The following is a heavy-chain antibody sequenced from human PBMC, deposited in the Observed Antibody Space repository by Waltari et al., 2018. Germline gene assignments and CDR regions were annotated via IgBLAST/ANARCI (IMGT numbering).Heavy chain of an antibody. CDR2: IGGSSNNT. D-gene: IGHD3-22*01. J-gene: IGHJ5*01. V-gene: IGHV3-23*01. Sequence: RGRGRGLGWVSGIGGSSNNTRSANCVTGRFTISRDNPKNPLSLHMNSMRAADKVVYYCVNDESRIANLRSDNWIDPWGQGTMVTVSS. CDR3: VNDESRIANLRSDNWIDP.